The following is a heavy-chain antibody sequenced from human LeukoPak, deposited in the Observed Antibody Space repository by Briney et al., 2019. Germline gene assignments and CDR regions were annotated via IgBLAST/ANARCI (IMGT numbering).Heavy chain of an antibody. J-gene: IGHJ4*02. CDR1: GGTFSSYA. Sequence: GASVKVSCKASGGTFSSYAISWVRQAPGQGLEWMGRIIPILGIANYAQKFQGRVTITADKSTSTAYMELSSLRSEDTAVYYCAREIGYYYDSSGYYGYWGQGTLVTVSS. D-gene: IGHD3-22*01. CDR2: IIPILGIA. CDR3: AREIGYYYDSSGYYGY. V-gene: IGHV1-69*04.